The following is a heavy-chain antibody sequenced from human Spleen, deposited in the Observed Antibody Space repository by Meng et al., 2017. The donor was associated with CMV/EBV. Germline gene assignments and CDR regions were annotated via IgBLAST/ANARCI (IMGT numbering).Heavy chain of an antibody. Sequence: SVKVSCKASGGTFRSYDITWVRQAPGQGLEWMGGIIPAFDIVNSAQNFQGRVTITADKSATTAYMELSGLRSEDTAVYYCARQIYNWNYVSGSKREIFYYNGLDVWGQGTTVTVSS. CDR3: ARQIYNWNYVSGSKREIFYYNGLDV. J-gene: IGHJ6*02. D-gene: IGHD1-7*01. V-gene: IGHV1-69*10. CDR1: GGTFRSYD. CDR2: IIPAFDIV.